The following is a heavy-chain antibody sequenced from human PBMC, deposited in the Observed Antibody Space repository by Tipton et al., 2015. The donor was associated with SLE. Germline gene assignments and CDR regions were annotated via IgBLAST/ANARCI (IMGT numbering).Heavy chain of an antibody. CDR2: IYYSGST. Sequence: TLSLTCTVSGGSISSYYWSWIRQPPGRGLEWIGYIYYSGSTNYNPSLKSRVTILIDTSKNQFSLRLSSVTAADTAVYYCARTRSSTSPFFDYWGQGTLVTVSS. J-gene: IGHJ4*02. V-gene: IGHV4-59*08. D-gene: IGHD2-2*01. CDR3: ARTRSSTSPFFDY. CDR1: GGSISSYY.